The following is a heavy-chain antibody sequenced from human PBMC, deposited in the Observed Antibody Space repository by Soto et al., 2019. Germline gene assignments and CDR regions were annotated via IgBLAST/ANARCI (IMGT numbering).Heavy chain of an antibody. J-gene: IGHJ6*02. CDR2: IIPIFGTA. CDR3: ARARSSGLVTYYYYGMDV. D-gene: IGHD3-10*01. V-gene: IGHV1-69*13. Sequence: VASVKVSCKASGGTFSSYAISWVRQAPGQGLEWMGGIIPIFGTANYAQKFQGRVTITADESTSTAYMELSSLRSEDTAVYYCARARSSGLVTYYYYGMDVWGQGTTVTVSS. CDR1: GGTFSSYA.